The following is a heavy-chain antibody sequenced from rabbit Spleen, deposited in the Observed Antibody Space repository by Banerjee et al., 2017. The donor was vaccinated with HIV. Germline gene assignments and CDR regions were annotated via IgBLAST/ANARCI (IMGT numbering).Heavy chain of an antibody. V-gene: IGHV1S45*01. D-gene: IGHD6-1*01. CDR3: ARAQSGAVSYGFNL. J-gene: IGHJ4*01. CDR1: GFPFSEKAV. Sequence: QEQLVESGGGLVKPGASLTLTCKASGFPFSEKAVMCWVRQAPGKGLTWIACIVYDGSTYYASWVNGRFTVSKTSSTTVTLQMTSLTAADTATYFCARAQSGAVSYGFNLWGQGTLVTVS. CDR2: IVYDGST.